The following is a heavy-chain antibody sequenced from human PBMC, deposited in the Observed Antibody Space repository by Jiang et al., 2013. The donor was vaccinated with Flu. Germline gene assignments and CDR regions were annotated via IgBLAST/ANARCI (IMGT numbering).Heavy chain of an antibody. D-gene: IGHD6-6*01. CDR1: GGSISSVTG. Sequence: GLVKPSGTLSLTCAVSGGSISSVTGGVGSASPREGAGVDWGNLSYGSTNYNPSLKSRVTISVDKSKNQFSLKLSSVTAADTAVYYCAGRKGYSSSGYYYYYYMDVWGKGTTVTVSS. J-gene: IGHJ6*03. CDR3: AGRKGYSSSGYYYYYYMDV. V-gene: IGHV4-4*02. CDR2: LSYGST.